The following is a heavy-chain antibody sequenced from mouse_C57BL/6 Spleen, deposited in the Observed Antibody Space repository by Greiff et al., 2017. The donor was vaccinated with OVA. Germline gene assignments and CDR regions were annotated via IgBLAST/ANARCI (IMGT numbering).Heavy chain of an antibody. D-gene: IGHD3-2*02. Sequence: QVQLQQPGAELVRPGPSVKLSCKASGYTFTSYWMHWVKQRPGQGLEWIGVIDPSDSYTNYNQKFKGKATLTVDTSSSTASMQLSSLTSEDSAVYYCARRGAQATSGAMDYWGQGTSVTVSS. J-gene: IGHJ4*01. CDR2: IDPSDSYT. CDR1: GYTFTSYW. V-gene: IGHV1-59*01. CDR3: ARRGAQATSGAMDY.